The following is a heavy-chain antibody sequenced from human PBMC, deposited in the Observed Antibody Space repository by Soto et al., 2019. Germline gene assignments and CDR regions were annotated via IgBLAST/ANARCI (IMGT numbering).Heavy chain of an antibody. V-gene: IGHV1-69*13. D-gene: IGHD6-19*01. CDR3: ARPQGSAWRFNGLDF. CDR2: IIPMFDTA. CDR1: GGTFGRNA. Sequence: GASVKVSCKASGGTFGRNAINWVRQAPGQGLEWMGGIIPMFDTANHAQKFRDRILITADESTNTAYLELKSLRPEDTATYYCARPQGSAWRFNGLDFWGQGTKVTVSS. J-gene: IGHJ3*01.